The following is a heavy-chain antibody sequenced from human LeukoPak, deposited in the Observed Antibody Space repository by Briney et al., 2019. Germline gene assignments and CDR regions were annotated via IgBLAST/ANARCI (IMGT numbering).Heavy chain of an antibody. Sequence: GGSLRLSCAASGFTFSSYAMHWVRQAPGKGLEWVAVISYDGSNKYYADSVKGRFTISRDNSKNTLYLQMNSLRAEDTAVYYCAREGVSNDHWGQGTLVTVSS. J-gene: IGHJ5*02. CDR3: AREGVSNDH. CDR2: ISYDGSNK. CDR1: GFTFSSYA. D-gene: IGHD2-8*01. V-gene: IGHV3-30-3*01.